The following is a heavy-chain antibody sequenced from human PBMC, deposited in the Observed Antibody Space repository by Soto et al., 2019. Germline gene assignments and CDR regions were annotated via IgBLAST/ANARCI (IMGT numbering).Heavy chain of an antibody. J-gene: IGHJ6*02. Sequence: ASLKVSCKASGGTFSSYAISWVRQAPGQGLEWMGGIIPIFGTANYAQKFQGRVTITADESPSTAYMELSSLRSEDTAVYYCARDKEYAYCSGGSCHRYYYGMDVWGQGTTVTVSS. CDR2: IIPIFGTA. V-gene: IGHV1-69*13. CDR1: GGTFSSYA. CDR3: ARDKEYAYCSGGSCHRYYYGMDV. D-gene: IGHD2-15*01.